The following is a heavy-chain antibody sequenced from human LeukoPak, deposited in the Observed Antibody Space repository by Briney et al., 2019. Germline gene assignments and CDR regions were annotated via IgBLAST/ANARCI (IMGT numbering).Heavy chain of an antibody. CDR3: ARALWSGPVYYGMDV. CDR1: GFTFSNYN. V-gene: IGHV3-21*01. J-gene: IGHJ6*02. CDR2: ISSTSSYI. D-gene: IGHD3-10*01. Sequence: GGSLRLSCAAPGFTFSNYNFYWVRQAPGKGLEWVSSISSTSSYIYYADSMKGRFTISRDNAKNSLYLQMNSLRAEDTAVYYWARALWSGPVYYGMDVWGQGTTVTVSS.